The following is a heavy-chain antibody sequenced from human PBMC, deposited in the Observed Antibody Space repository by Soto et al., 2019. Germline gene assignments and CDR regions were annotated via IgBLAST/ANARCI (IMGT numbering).Heavy chain of an antibody. D-gene: IGHD6-19*01. J-gene: IGHJ4*02. CDR3: ARDLDLGGGWYRTPPTRLDY. V-gene: IGHV3-33*01. CDR2: IWYDGSNK. Sequence: QVQLVESGGGVVQPGRSLRLSCAASGFTFSSYGMHWVRQAPGKGLEWVAVIWYDGSNKYYADSVKGRFTISRDNSKNTLYLQMNSLRAEDTAVYYCARDLDLGGGWYRTPPTRLDYWGQGTLVTVSS. CDR1: GFTFSSYG.